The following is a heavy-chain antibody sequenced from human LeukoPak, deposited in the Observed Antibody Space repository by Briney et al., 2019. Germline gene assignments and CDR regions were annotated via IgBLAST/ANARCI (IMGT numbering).Heavy chain of an antibody. V-gene: IGHV3-30*18. CDR2: ISYDGSNK. Sequence: PGGSLRLSCAASGFTFSSYGMHWVRQAPGKGLEWVAVISYDGSNKYYADSVKGRFTISRDNSKNTLYLQMSSLRAEDTAVYYCAKTYTSSRAHYYYYYYMGVWGKGTMVTVSS. D-gene: IGHD6-13*01. CDR1: GFTFSSYG. J-gene: IGHJ6*03. CDR3: AKTYTSSRAHYYYYYYMGV.